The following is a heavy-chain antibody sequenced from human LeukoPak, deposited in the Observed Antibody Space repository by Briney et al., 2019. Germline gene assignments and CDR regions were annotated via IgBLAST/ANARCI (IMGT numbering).Heavy chain of an antibody. D-gene: IGHD3-22*01. CDR3: ARHLYYYDSSGYPRDY. Sequence: ASETLSLTCTVSGGSISSSSCYWGWIRQPPGKGLEWIGSIYYSGSTYYNPSLKSRVTISVDTSKNQFSLKLSSVTAADTAVYYCARHLYYYDSSGYPRDYWGQGTLVTVSS. CDR2: IYYSGST. V-gene: IGHV4-39*01. J-gene: IGHJ4*02. CDR1: GGSISSSSCY.